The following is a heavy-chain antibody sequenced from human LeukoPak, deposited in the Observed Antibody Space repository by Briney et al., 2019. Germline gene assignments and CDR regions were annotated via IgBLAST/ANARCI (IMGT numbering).Heavy chain of an antibody. Sequence: ASVKVSCKASGYTFTSYDINWVRQATGHGLEWMGWMNPNSGNTGYAQKFQGRVTMTRNTSISTAHMELSSLRSEDTAVYYCARGIGSTTVTTLEYYFDYWGQGTLVTVSS. CDR2: MNPNSGNT. CDR3: ARGIGSTTVTTLEYYFDY. CDR1: GYTFTSYD. J-gene: IGHJ4*02. V-gene: IGHV1-8*01. D-gene: IGHD4-17*01.